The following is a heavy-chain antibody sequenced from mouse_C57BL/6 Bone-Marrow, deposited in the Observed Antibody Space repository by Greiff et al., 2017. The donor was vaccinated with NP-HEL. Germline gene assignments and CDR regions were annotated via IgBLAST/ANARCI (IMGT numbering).Heavy chain of an antibody. J-gene: IGHJ3*01. D-gene: IGHD4-1*02. CDR3: ARAQLGRFAY. CDR2: ISGGGGNT. CDR1: GFTFSSYT. Sequence: EVQVVESGGGLVKPGGSLKLSCAASGFTFSSYTMSWVRQTPEKRLEWVATISGGGGNTYYPDSVKGRFTISRDNAKNTLYLQMSSLRSEDTALYYCARAQLGRFAYWGQGTLVTVSA. V-gene: IGHV5-9*01.